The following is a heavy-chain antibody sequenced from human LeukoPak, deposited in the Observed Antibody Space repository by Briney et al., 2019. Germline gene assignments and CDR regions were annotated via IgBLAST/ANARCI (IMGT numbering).Heavy chain of an antibody. J-gene: IGHJ6*03. CDR2: MNPNSGNT. V-gene: IGHV1-8*01. CDR1: GYTFTSYD. CDR3: ARGQYNWNYGYYYYYMDV. D-gene: IGHD1-7*01. Sequence: ASVKVSCKASGYTFTSYDINWVRQATGQGLEWMGWMNPNSGNTGYAQKFQGRVTMTRNTSISTAYMELSSLRSEDTAVYYCARGQYNWNYGYYYYYMDVWGKGTTATVSS.